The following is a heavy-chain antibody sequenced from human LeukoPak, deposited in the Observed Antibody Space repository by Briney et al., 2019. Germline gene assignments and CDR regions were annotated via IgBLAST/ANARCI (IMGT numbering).Heavy chain of an antibody. J-gene: IGHJ4*02. CDR1: GGSISSHY. CDR3: ATIKRGSIYGYFDF. D-gene: IGHD5-18*01. Sequence: PSETLSLTCTVSGGSISSHYWSWIRQPPGKGLEWIAYLLDSVNTKDNPPLNSRLTLSADTSKNQFSLRLSSVTAADTAVYYCATIKRGSIYGYFDFWGQGIKVTVSS. V-gene: IGHV4-59*11. CDR2: LLDSVNT.